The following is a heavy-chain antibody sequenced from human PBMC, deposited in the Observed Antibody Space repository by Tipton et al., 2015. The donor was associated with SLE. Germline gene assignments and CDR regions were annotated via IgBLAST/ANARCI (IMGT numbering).Heavy chain of an antibody. V-gene: IGHV3-48*03. CDR2: ISSSGTTI. CDR1: GFTFSSFE. J-gene: IGHJ4*02. Sequence: SLRLSCAASGFTFSSFEMNWVRQAPGKGLEWISYISSSGTTIYYADSVKGRFTTSSDNAKNSLYLQMNSLRVEDTAVYYCASASWKGAGYWGQGTLVTVSS. D-gene: IGHD2-2*01. CDR3: ASASWKGAGY.